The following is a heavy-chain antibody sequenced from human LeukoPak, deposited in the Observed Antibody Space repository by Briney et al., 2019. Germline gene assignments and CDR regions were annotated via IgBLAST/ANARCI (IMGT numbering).Heavy chain of an antibody. CDR1: GYTFTSYG. D-gene: IGHD3-22*01. CDR2: ISAYNGNT. V-gene: IGHV1-18*01. CDR3: PRDKDEITMIVVVTVRYDVFDI. J-gene: IGHJ3*02. Sequence: ASVKVSCKASGYTFTSYGISWVRQAPGQGLEWMGWISAYNGNTNYAQKLQGRVTMTTDTSTSTAYMGLRSLTSDDTPVYYCPRDKDEITMIVVVTVRYDVFDIWGEGTMVSVFS.